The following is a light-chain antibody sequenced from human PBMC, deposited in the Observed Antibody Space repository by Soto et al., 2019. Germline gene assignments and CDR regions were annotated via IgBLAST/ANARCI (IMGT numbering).Light chain of an antibody. CDR3: QTWGTAIVV. V-gene: IGLV4-69*01. J-gene: IGLJ2*01. CDR1: SGHSNYA. CDR2: LDSDGSH. Sequence: QLVLTQSPSASASLGASVKLTCTLSSGHSNYAIAWHQQQPEKGPRYLMKLDSDGSHSKGDGISDRFSGSSSGAERYLTISSLQSEDEADYYCQTWGTAIVVFGGGTKLTVL.